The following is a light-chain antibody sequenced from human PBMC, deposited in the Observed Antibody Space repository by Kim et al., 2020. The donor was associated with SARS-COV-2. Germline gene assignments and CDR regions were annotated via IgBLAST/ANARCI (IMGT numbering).Light chain of an antibody. Sequence: QPVLTQSPSASASLGASVQLTCILSSGYSSYAIAWHQQQPGKGPRFLMKVNRDGSHIKGDGIPDRFSGSTSGAERYLTISSLQPEDEADYYCQTWDTGIRVFGGGTQLTVL. CDR3: QTWDTGIRV. CDR2: VNRDGSH. J-gene: IGLJ3*02. CDR1: SGYSSYA. V-gene: IGLV4-69*01.